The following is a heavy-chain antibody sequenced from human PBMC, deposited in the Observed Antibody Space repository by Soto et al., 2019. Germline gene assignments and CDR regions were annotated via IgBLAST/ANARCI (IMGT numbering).Heavy chain of an antibody. CDR3: ARDKPSVSGSDPASPNWFDP. D-gene: IGHD1-26*01. CDR2: IIPIFGTA. CDR1: GGTFSSYA. J-gene: IGHJ5*02. Sequence: QVQLVQSGAEVKKPGSSVKVSCKASGGTFSSYAISWVRQAPGQGLEWMGGIIPIFGTANYAQKFQGRVTITADESTRTAYMELSSLRSEDTAVYYCARDKPSVSGSDPASPNWFDPWGHGNLVTVSS. V-gene: IGHV1-69*01.